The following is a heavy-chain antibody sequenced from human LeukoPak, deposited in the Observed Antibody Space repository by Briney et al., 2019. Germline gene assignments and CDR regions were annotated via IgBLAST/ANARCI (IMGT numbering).Heavy chain of an antibody. CDR3: ARGRYSGSYLLDY. Sequence: TGGSLRLSCAASGFTFSSYGMSWVRQAPGKGLEWVSAISGSGGSTYYADSVKGRFTISRDNSKNTLYLQMNSLRAEDTALYYCARGRYSGSYLLDYWGQGTLVTVSS. J-gene: IGHJ4*02. V-gene: IGHV3-23*01. CDR1: GFTFSSYG. CDR2: ISGSGGST. D-gene: IGHD1-26*01.